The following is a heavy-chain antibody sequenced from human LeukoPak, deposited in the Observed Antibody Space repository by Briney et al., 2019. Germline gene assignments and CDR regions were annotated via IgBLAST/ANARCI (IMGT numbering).Heavy chain of an antibody. CDR2: INPNSGGT. CDR3: AREIAVAGTPTYYYCYMDV. CDR1: GYTFTGYY. Sequence: ASVKVSCKASGYTFTGYYMHWVRQAPGQGLEWMGRINPNSGGTNYAQKFQGRVTMTRDTSISTAYMELSRLRSDDTAVYYCAREIAVAGTPTYYYCYMDVWGKGTTVTVSS. V-gene: IGHV1-2*06. D-gene: IGHD6-19*01. J-gene: IGHJ6*03.